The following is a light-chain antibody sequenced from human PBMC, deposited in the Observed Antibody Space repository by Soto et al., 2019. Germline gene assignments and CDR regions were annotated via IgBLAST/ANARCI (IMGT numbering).Light chain of an antibody. V-gene: IGKV1-5*03. CDR2: KAS. J-gene: IGKJ1*01. CDR1: QTISSW. CDR3: QHYNSYSEA. Sequence: DVQVTQSPSTLSGCVGDRVTITGRASQTISSWLAWYQQKPGKAPKLLIYKASTLKSGVPSRFSGSGSGTEFTLTISSLQPDDFATYYCQHYNSYSEAFGQGTKVDIK.